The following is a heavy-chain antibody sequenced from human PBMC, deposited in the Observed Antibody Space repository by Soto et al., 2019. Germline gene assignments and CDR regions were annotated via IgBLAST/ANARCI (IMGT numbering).Heavy chain of an antibody. CDR2: ISSSGSTI. J-gene: IGHJ6*02. V-gene: IGHV3-11*01. D-gene: IGHD3-10*01. CDR3: ARVGETEIDYYYYYGMDV. CDR1: GFTFSDYY. Sequence: LGGSLRLSCAASGFTFSDYYMSWIRQAPGKGLEWVSYISSSGSTIYYADSVKGRFTISRDNAKNSLYLQMNSLRAEDTAVYYCARVGETEIDYYYYYGMDVWGQGTTVTVSS.